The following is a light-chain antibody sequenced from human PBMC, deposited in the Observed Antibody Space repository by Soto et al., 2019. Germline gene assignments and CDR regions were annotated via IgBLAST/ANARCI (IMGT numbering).Light chain of an antibody. CDR3: SSYTTSTTNVI. Sequence: QSVLTQPASVSGSPGQSITISCTGTSSDVGAYPYVSWYQQHPGSAPKLMIYEVSDRPSGVSDRFSGSKSDNTASLTISGLQAEDEAYYYCSSYTTSTTNVIFGGGTKLTVL. V-gene: IGLV2-14*01. J-gene: IGLJ2*01. CDR1: SSDVGAYPY. CDR2: EVS.